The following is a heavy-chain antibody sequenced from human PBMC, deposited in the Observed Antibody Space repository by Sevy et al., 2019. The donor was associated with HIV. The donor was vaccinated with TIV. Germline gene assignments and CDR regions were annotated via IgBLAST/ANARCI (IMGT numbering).Heavy chain of an antibody. D-gene: IGHD3-22*01. V-gene: IGHV1-2*02. CDR3: AREIDSSGYYGTGAWFDP. J-gene: IGHJ5*02. CDR2: INPNSGGT. Sequence: ASVKVSCKASGYTFTGYYMHWVRQAPRQGLEWMGWINPNSGGTNYAQKFQGRVTMTRDTSISTAYMELSRLRSDDTAVYYCAREIDSSGYYGTGAWFDPWGQGTLVTVSS. CDR1: GYTFTGYY.